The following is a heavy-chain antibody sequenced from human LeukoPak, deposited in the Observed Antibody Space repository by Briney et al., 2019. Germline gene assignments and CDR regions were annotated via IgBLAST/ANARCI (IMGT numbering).Heavy chain of an antibody. CDR3: ARDLVPPNYYDSSGYYPNFDY. V-gene: IGHV1-18*01. Sequence: ASVKVSCKASGYTFTSYGISWVRQAPGQGLEWMGWISAYNGNTNYAQKLQGRVTMTTDTSTSTAYMELRSLRSDGTAVYYCARDLVPPNYYDSSGYYPNFDYWGQGTLVTVSS. CDR2: ISAYNGNT. CDR1: GYTFTSYG. J-gene: IGHJ4*02. D-gene: IGHD3-22*01.